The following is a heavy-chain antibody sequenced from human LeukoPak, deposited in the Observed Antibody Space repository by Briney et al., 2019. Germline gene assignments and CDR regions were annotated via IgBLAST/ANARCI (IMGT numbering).Heavy chain of an antibody. J-gene: IGHJ4*02. D-gene: IGHD4-17*01. CDR2: IIPIFGTA. CDR1: GGTFSSYA. V-gene: IGHV1-69*13. CDR3: ARTPNLSTVTTCFLC. Sequence: ASVKVSCKASGGTFSSYAISWVRQAPGQGLEWMGGIIPIFGTANYAQKFQGRVTITADESTSTAYMELSSLRSEDTAVYYCARTPNLSTVTTCFLCWGQGTLVTVSS.